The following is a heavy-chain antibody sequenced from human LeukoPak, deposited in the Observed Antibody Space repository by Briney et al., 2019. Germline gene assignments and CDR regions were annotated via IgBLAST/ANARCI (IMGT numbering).Heavy chain of an antibody. CDR2: ISAYNGNT. J-gene: IGHJ6*03. CDR3: ARVGGNDFWSGSLYYYYYMDV. V-gene: IGHV1-18*01. CDR1: GYTFTSYG. D-gene: IGHD3-3*01. Sequence: ASVKVSCKASGYTFTSYGISWVRQAPGQGLVWMGWISAYNGNTNYAQKLQGRVTMTTDTSTSTAYMELRSLRSDDTAVYYCARVGGNDFWSGSLYYYYYMDVWGKGTTVTVSS.